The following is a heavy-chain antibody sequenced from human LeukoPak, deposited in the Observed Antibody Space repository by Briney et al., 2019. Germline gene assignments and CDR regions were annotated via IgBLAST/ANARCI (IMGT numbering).Heavy chain of an antibody. V-gene: IGHV3-11*04. CDR1: GFMFSYYY. Sequence: PGGSLRLSCAASGFMFSYYYMSWIRQAPGKGLEWVSYISSSGTTIYYADSVKGRFTIPRDNSKNTLYLQMNSLRPEDTSVYFCARSPTSWYFDYWGQGTLVTVSS. D-gene: IGHD2-2*01. CDR3: ARSPTSWYFDY. CDR2: ISSSGTTI. J-gene: IGHJ4*02.